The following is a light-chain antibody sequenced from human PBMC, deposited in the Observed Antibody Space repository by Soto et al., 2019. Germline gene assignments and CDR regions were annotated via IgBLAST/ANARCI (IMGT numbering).Light chain of an antibody. CDR1: SSDVGGYKY. CDR2: EVS. CDR3: CSYTSNNTQV. J-gene: IGLJ1*01. V-gene: IGLV2-14*01. Sequence: QSALTQPASVSGSPGQSITISCTGTSSDVGGYKYVSWYQQHPGKAPKLMIYEVSNRPSGVSNRFSGSKSGNTASLTISGLQAEDEADYYCCSYTSNNTQVFGTGTKVTLL.